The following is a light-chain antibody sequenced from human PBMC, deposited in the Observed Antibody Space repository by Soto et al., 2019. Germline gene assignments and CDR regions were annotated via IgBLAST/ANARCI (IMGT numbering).Light chain of an antibody. J-gene: IGKJ4*02. V-gene: IGKV1-39*01. CDR1: QSISTF. Sequence: DIQMTQSPSSLSASVGDRVSVTCRASQSISTFLDWYQQRPGEASKLLIYAASSLQSGVPSRFSDSGYGADFTLTIGSLQPEDFATYSCQQRYTTPRTFGEGTKVEVK. CDR2: AAS. CDR3: QQRYTTPRT.